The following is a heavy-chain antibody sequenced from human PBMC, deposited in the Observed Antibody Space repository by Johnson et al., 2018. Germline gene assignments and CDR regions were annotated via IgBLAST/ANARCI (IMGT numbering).Heavy chain of an antibody. V-gene: IGHV3-30-3*01. CDR3: AREIKGGNRLDAFDV. CDR1: GFTFSIYA. D-gene: IGHD1-26*01. CDR2: FSHDGSNK. J-gene: IGHJ3*01. Sequence: QVQLVHSGGGVLQPGRSLRLPCAASGFTFSIYAMHWVRQTPGKRLECVAVFSHDGSNKLYADSVKGRFTISRDNTQSTLFLQMDNVRDEDTAMYNCAREIKGGNRLDAFDVWGKGTMVTVSS.